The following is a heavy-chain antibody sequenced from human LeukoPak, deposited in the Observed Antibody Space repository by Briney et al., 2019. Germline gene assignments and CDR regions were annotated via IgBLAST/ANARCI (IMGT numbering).Heavy chain of an antibody. CDR3: ARGVITMVRGVIGYYYYYMDV. J-gene: IGHJ6*03. CDR1: GGSISSYY. V-gene: IGHV4-4*07. Sequence: PSETLSLTCTVSGGSISSYYWSWIRQPAGKGLEWIARIYTSGSTNYNPSLKSRVTMSVDTSKNQFSLKLSSVTAADTAVYYCARGVITMVRGVIGYYYYYMDVWGKGTTVTVSS. D-gene: IGHD3-10*01. CDR2: IYTSGST.